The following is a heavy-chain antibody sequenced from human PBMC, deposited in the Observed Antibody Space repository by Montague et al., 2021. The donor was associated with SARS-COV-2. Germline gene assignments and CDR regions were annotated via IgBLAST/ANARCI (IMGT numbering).Heavy chain of an antibody. CDR2: INHTGSA. D-gene: IGHD3-3*01. CDR1: SGSFSDFY. V-gene: IGHV4-34*01. J-gene: IGHJ3*01. CDR3: ARGQVTISGVLIFIPAAGHLDD. Sequence: SETLSLTCAVYSGSFSDFYWTWIRQSPGKGLEWIGEINHTGSATYNPSFKGRVTLSRDTSKNQFSLKLQSVTPADTAVYYCARGQVTISGVLIFIPAAGHLDDWGQGTSVTVSS.